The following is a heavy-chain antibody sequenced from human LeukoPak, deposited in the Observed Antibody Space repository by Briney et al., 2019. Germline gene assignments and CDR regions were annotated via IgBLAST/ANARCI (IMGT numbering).Heavy chain of an antibody. CDR1: GGSISSSSYY. Sequence: PSETLSLTCTVSGGSISSSSYYWGWIRQPPGKGLECIGSIYYSGSTYYNPSLKSRVTISVDTSKNQFSLKLSSVTAADTAVYYCARLGSGPYDYVWGSYHPYYFDYWGQGTLVTVSS. V-gene: IGHV4-39*01. D-gene: IGHD3-16*02. CDR3: ARLGSGPYDYVWGSYHPYYFDY. CDR2: IYYSGST. J-gene: IGHJ4*02.